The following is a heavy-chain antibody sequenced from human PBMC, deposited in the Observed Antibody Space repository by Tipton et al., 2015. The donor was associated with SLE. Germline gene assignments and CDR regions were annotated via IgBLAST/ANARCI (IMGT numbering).Heavy chain of an antibody. Sequence: SLRLSCAASGFTFSDYYMSWIRQAPGKGLEWVSYISSSGSTIYYADSVKGRFTISRDNAKNSLYLQMKSLRAEDTAVYYCARERLPYCSSTSCYTGNAFDIWGQGTMVTVSS. V-gene: IGHV3-11*01. CDR3: ARERLPYCSSTSCYTGNAFDI. CDR1: GFTFSDYY. CDR2: ISSSGSTI. J-gene: IGHJ3*02. D-gene: IGHD2-2*02.